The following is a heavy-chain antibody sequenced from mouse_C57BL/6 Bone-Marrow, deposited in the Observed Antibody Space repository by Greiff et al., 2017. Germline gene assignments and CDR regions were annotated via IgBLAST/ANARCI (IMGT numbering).Heavy chain of an antibody. V-gene: IGHV2-6*03. Sequence: QVQLKESGPGLVAPSQSLSITCTVSGFSLTSYGVHWVRQPPGKGLEWLVVIWSDGSTTYNSALKSRLSISKDNSKSQVFLKMNSLQTDDTAMYYCARLYSNGDWYAMDDWGQGTSVTVSS. D-gene: IGHD2-5*01. J-gene: IGHJ4*01. CDR2: IWSDGST. CDR3: ARLYSNGDWYAMDD. CDR1: GFSLTSYG.